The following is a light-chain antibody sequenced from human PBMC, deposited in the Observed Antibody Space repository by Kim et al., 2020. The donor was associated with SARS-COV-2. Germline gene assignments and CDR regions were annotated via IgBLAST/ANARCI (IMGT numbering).Light chain of an antibody. CDR3: AAWDDSLNGPV. V-gene: IGLV1-44*01. J-gene: IGLJ2*01. CDR2: GND. Sequence: QSVLSQPPSASGTPGQRVTLSCSGSNSNIGSNTVNWYQQLPGRAPRLLMYGNDQPLSGVPDRFSGSKSGTSASLAISGLQSEDEADYFCAAWDDSLNGPVFGGGTKVTVL. CDR1: NSNIGSNT.